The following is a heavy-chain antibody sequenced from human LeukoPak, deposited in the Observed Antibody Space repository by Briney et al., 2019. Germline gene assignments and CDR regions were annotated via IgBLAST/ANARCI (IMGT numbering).Heavy chain of an antibody. V-gene: IGHV4-34*01. CDR1: GVSFSGYY. CDR2: INHSGST. CDR3: ARIDYDSSGHNEYYFDY. J-gene: IGHJ4*02. D-gene: IGHD3-22*01. Sequence: SETLSLTCAVYGVSFSGYYWSWIRQPPGKGLGWIGEINHSGSTNYNPSLKSRVTISVDTTKNQFSLKLNSVTAADTAVYYCARIDYDSSGHNEYYFDYWGQGTLVTVYS.